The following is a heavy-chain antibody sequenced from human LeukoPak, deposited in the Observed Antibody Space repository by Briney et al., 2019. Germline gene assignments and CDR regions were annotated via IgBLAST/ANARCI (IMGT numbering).Heavy chain of an antibody. Sequence: SETLSLTCTVSGGPITSSNYYWSWIRQPAGKGLEWIGRVYTSGSTNYNPSLKSRATISIDTSKNQFSLKLSTVTAADTAVYYCAREGPRTIFVKLDTWGQGTLVTVSS. D-gene: IGHD3-3*01. CDR2: VYTSGST. J-gene: IGHJ5*02. CDR1: GGPITSSNYY. CDR3: AREGPRTIFVKLDT. V-gene: IGHV4-61*02.